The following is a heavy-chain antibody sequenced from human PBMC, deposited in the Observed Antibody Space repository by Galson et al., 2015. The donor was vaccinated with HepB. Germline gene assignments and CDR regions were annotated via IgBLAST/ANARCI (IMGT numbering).Heavy chain of an antibody. J-gene: IGHJ6*02. V-gene: IGHV3-9*01. D-gene: IGHD6-6*01. CDR1: GFTFDDYA. CDR2: ISWNSGSI. CDR3: AKSSRPGYYYGMDV. Sequence: SLRLSCAASGFTFDDYAMHWVRQAPGKGLEWVSGISWNSGSIGYADSVKGRFTTSRDNAKNSLYLQMNSLRAEDTALYYCAKSSRPGYYYGMDVWGQGTTVTVSS.